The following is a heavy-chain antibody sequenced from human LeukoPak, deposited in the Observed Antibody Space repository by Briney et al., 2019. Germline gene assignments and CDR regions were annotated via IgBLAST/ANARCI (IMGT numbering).Heavy chain of an antibody. D-gene: IGHD3-10*02. CDR2: AGWAGGTT. J-gene: IGHJ4*02. Sequence: GGSLRLSCATSGFNFDRYTIHWVRQAPGKGLEWVSLAGWAGGTTYYSDSVRGRFTISRDSGRNSVYLQMNSLTTDDTAFYFCAKELDTMFFDYWGQGALVTVSS. CDR3: AKELDTMFFDY. CDR1: GFNFDRYT. V-gene: IGHV3-43*01.